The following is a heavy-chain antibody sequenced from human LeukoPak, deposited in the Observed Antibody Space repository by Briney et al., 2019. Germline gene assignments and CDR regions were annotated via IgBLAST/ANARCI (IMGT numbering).Heavy chain of an antibody. CDR1: GGSISTGTYY. Sequence: SQTLSLTCTVSGGSISTGTYYWSWIRQPAGKGLEWIGRIYTTGTTNYNPSLKSRVTMSLDTSKNQFSLRLTSVTAADTAVYYCARGASGDNWFDPWGQGTLVTVSS. CDR3: ARGASGDNWFDP. J-gene: IGHJ5*02. CDR2: IYTTGTT. D-gene: IGHD1-26*01. V-gene: IGHV4-61*02.